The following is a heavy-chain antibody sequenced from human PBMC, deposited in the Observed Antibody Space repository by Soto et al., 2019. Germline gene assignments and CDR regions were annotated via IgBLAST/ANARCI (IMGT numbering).Heavy chain of an antibody. D-gene: IGHD6-13*01. CDR1: GYTFTGYY. CDR3: ARVRIAAAVTDAFDI. V-gene: IGHV1-2*04. Sequence: ASVKVSCKASGYTFTGYYMHWVRQAPGQGLEWMGWINPNSGGTNYAQKFQGWVTMTRDTSVSTAYMELSRLRSDDTAVYYCARVRIAAAVTDAFDIWGQGTMVTVSS. J-gene: IGHJ3*02. CDR2: INPNSGGT.